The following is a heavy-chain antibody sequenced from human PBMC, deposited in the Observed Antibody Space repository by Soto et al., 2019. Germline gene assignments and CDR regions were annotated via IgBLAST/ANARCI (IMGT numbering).Heavy chain of an antibody. D-gene: IGHD3-3*01. CDR2: IYDSGST. J-gene: IGHJ4*02. CDR3: AREGGYYSPSGIDY. V-gene: IGHV4-39*02. CDR1: GGSISSSSDY. Sequence: SETLSLTCTVSGGSISSSSDYWGWIRQPPGKGLEGIGSIYDSGSTYYNPSPKSRVTISVDTSKNQFSLKLSSVTAADTAVYYCAREGGYYSPSGIDYWGQGTLVTVSS.